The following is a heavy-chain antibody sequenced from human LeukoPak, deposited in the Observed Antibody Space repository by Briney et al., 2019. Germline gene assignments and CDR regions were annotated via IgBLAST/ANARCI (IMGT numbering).Heavy chain of an antibody. CDR3: ARDSGGNSQNYFDY. D-gene: IGHD4-23*01. Sequence: GGSLRLSCAASGFTFSSYSMNWVRQAPGKGLEWVAVISYAGSNRYYADSVKGRFTISRDNSKNTLYLQMNSLRAGDTAVYYCARDSGGNSQNYFDYWGQGTLVTASS. CDR1: GFTFSSYS. J-gene: IGHJ4*02. V-gene: IGHV3-30*03. CDR2: ISYAGSNR.